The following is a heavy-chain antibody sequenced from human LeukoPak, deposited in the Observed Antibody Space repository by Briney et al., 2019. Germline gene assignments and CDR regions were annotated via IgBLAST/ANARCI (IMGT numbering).Heavy chain of an antibody. Sequence: SETLSLTRAVSGYSISSGYYWGWIRQPPGKGLEWIGSIYHSGSTYYNPSLKSRVTISVDTSKNQFSLKLSSVTAADTAVYYCARRNSGGGFDYWGQGTLVTVSS. CDR1: GYSISSGYY. V-gene: IGHV4-38-2*01. J-gene: IGHJ4*02. D-gene: IGHD2-8*02. CDR2: IYHSGST. CDR3: ARRNSGGGFDY.